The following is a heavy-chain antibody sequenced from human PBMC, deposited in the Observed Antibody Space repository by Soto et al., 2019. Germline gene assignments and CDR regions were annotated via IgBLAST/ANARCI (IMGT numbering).Heavy chain of an antibody. CDR3: ARDRGVAPPVAGNTHYYYYWVA. Sequence: QDQLVQSGGEVKKPGASVKVSCKASGYSFTNYGITWVRQAPGQGFEWMGWISAYNGDTNYAQKLQGRVTMTTVASTSSAYLELRSLRADDTAVYYCARDRGVAPPVAGNTHYYYYWVAWGKGTTFTVSS. CDR1: GYSFTNYG. J-gene: IGHJ6*03. CDR2: ISAYNGDT. D-gene: IGHD6-19*01. V-gene: IGHV1-18*01.